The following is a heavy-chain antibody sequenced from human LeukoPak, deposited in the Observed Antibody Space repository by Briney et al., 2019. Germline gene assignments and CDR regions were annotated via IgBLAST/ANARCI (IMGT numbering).Heavy chain of an antibody. Sequence: GGSLRLSCTASGFTFSSYGLSWVRQAPGKGLEWVAAIRASVSSTYYADSVQGRFIISRDNSKNTLYLQMDRLRADDTALNYCAKDLNNNGRGFDYWGQGTLVTVSS. V-gene: IGHV3-23*01. CDR1: GFTFSSYG. CDR2: IRASVSST. J-gene: IGHJ4*02. CDR3: AKDLNNNGRGFDY. D-gene: IGHD1-14*01.